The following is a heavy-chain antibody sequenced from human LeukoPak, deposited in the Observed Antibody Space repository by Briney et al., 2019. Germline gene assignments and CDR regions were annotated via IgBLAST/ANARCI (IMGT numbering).Heavy chain of an antibody. CDR1: GFTFSSYA. V-gene: IGHV3-23*01. D-gene: IGHD4-17*01. Sequence: TGGPLRLSCAASGFTFSSYAMSWVRQAPGKGLEWVSAISGSGGSTYYADSVKGRFTISRDNSKNTLYLQMNSLRAEDTAVYYCAKVYMTTVTTDYWGQGTLVTVSS. CDR3: AKVYMTTVTTDY. J-gene: IGHJ4*02. CDR2: ISGSGGST.